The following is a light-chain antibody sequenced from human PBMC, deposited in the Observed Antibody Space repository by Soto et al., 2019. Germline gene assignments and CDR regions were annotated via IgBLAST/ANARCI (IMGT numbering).Light chain of an antibody. CDR1: SNDVGGYDH. V-gene: IGLV2-14*01. CDR2: EVA. Sequence: QSALTQPASVSGSPGQSITISCTGTSNDVGGYDHVSWYQHYPGKAPQLIIYEVANRPSELSNRFSGSKSGNTASLTISGLQAEDEADYYCCSFASTNTWVFGGGTKLTVL. J-gene: IGLJ3*02. CDR3: CSFASTNTWV.